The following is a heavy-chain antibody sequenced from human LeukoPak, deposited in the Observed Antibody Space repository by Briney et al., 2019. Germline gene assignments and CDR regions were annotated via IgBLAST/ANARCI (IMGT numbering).Heavy chain of an antibody. J-gene: IGHJ4*02. Sequence: SETLSLTCTVSGGSISSYYWSWIRQPPGKGLEWIGYIYYSGSTNYNPSLKSRVTISVDTSKNQLSLKLSSVTAADTAVYYCAREGGTTSSYFDYWGQGTLVTVSS. CDR1: GGSISSYY. V-gene: IGHV4-59*01. D-gene: IGHD3-16*01. CDR3: AREGGTTSSYFDY. CDR2: IYYSGST.